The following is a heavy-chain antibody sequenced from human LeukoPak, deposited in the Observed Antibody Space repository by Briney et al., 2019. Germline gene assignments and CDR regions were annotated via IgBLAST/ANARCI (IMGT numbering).Heavy chain of an antibody. D-gene: IGHD3-22*01. J-gene: IGHJ6*02. CDR3: ARGIYYYDSSGYFQNSGYYGMDV. CDR1: GYTFTGYY. Sequence: GASVKVSCKASGYTFTGYYMHWVRQAPGQGLEWMGWINPNSGGTNYAQKFQGRVTMTRVTSISTAYMELSRLRSDDTAVYYCARGIYYYDSSGYFQNSGYYGMDVWGQGTTVTVSS. CDR2: INPNSGGT. V-gene: IGHV1-2*02.